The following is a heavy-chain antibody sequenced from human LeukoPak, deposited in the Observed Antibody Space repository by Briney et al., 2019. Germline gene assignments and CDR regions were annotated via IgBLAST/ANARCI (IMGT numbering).Heavy chain of an antibody. CDR3: ARMRTGTIANFDY. D-gene: IGHD1-7*01. CDR1: GGSVSSGSYY. J-gene: IGHJ4*02. Sequence: SETLSLTCTVSGGSVSSGSYYWSWIRQPPGKGLEWIGYIYYSGSTNYNPSLKSRVTISVDTSKNQFSLKLSSVTAADTAVYYCARMRTGTIANFDYWGQGTLVTVSS. CDR2: IYYSGST. V-gene: IGHV4-61*01.